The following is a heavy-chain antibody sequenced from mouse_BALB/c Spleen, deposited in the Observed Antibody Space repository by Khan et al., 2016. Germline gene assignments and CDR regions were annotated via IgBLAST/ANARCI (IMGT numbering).Heavy chain of an antibody. CDR2: ISYSGST. J-gene: IGHJ2*01. Sequence: EVQLQESGPGLVKPSQSLSLTCTVTGYSITSDYAWNWIRQFPGNKLEWMGYISYSGSTSYNPSLKSRISITRDTSKNQFFLQLNSVTTEDTATYDCARDYYGSSDLDYWGQGTTLTVSS. V-gene: IGHV3-2*02. CDR3: ARDYYGSSDLDY. D-gene: IGHD1-1*01. CDR1: GYSITSDYA.